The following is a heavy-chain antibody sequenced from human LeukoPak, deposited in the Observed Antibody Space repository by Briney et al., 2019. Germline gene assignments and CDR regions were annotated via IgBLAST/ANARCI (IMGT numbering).Heavy chain of an antibody. CDR3: ARGTAMGTDYFDY. CDR2: IIPIFGTA. J-gene: IGHJ4*02. Sequence: GASVKVSCKASGGTFSSYAISWVRQAPGQGLEWMGGIIPIFGTANYAQKFQGRVTITADESTSTAYMELSSLRSEDTAVYYCARGTAMGTDYFDYWGQGTLVTVSS. V-gene: IGHV1-69*13. CDR1: GGTFSSYA. D-gene: IGHD5-18*01.